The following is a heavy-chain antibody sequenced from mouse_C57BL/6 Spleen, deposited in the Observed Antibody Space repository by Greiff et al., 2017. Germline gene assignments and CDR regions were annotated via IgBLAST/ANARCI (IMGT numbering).Heavy chain of an antibody. CDR3: ARNWLDYSSNYYAMDY. CDR1: GFSLTSYG. Sequence: QVQLQQSGPGLVQPSQSLSITCTVSGFSLTSYGVHWVRQSPGKGLEWLGVIWSGGSTDNNAAFISRMSISKDNSKSQVFFKMNSLQADDTAIYYCARNWLDYSSNYYAMDYWGQGTSVTVSS. D-gene: IGHD2-12*01. V-gene: IGHV2-2*01. CDR2: IWSGGST. J-gene: IGHJ4*01.